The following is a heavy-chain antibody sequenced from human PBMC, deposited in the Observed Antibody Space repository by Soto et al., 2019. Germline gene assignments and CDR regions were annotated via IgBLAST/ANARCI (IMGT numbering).Heavy chain of an antibody. J-gene: IGHJ5*02. D-gene: IGHD1-26*01. CDR3: ARSPGGNFGIIIEGTNWFAP. V-gene: IGHV1-46*01. CDR2: IKPHGGST. CDR1: RDTFTSYY. Sequence: ASVKVSCKXPRDTFTSYYINWVRQAPGQGLEWMGVIKPHGGSTAYAQKFKGRVTLTRDTSASTVYMEVSSLTSEDTAMYYCARSPGGNFGIIIEGTNWFAPWGQGTLVTVSS.